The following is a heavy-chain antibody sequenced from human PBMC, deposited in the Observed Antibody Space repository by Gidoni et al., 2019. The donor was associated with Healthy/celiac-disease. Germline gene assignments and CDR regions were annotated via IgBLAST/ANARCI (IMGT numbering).Heavy chain of an antibody. D-gene: IGHD5-12*01. CDR2: INHSGST. V-gene: IGHV4-34*01. Sequence: QVQLQQWGAGLLKPSETLSLTCAVYGGSSSGYYWSWIRQPPGKGLEWIGEINHSGSTNYNPSLKSRVTISVDTSKNQFSLKLSSVTAADTAVYYCASFRGMVAIDYWGQGTLVTVSS. J-gene: IGHJ4*02. CDR3: ASFRGMVAIDY. CDR1: GGSSSGYY.